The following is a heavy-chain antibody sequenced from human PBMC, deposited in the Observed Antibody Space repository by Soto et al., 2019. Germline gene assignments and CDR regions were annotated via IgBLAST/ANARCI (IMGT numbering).Heavy chain of an antibody. CDR1: GGTFSGHS. Sequence: SVKVSCKASGGTFSGHSISWVLEAPGQGLEWMGGIIPTLGIVKYAQKFQGRVTITADKSTTTAYMELSSLRSEDTAVYYCARDYAPNYYGAGSYLPGYYYGMDVWAQGTTVTVSS. J-gene: IGHJ6*02. D-gene: IGHD3-10*01. V-gene: IGHV1-69*10. CDR3: ARDYAPNYYGAGSYLPGYYYGMDV. CDR2: IIPTLGIV.